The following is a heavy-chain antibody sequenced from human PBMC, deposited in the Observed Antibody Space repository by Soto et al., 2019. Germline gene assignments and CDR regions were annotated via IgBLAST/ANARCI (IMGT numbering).Heavy chain of an antibody. CDR3: AGYSNYEIDIYYYYGMDV. J-gene: IGHJ6*02. CDR1: GYSFTSYW. D-gene: IGHD4-4*01. Sequence: GESLKISCKGSGYSFTSYWSSWVRQVPGKGLEWMGRIDPSDSYTNYSPSFQGHVTISADKSISTAYLQWSSLKASDTAMYYCAGYSNYEIDIYYYYGMDVWGQGTTVTVS. V-gene: IGHV5-10-1*01. CDR2: IDPSDSYT.